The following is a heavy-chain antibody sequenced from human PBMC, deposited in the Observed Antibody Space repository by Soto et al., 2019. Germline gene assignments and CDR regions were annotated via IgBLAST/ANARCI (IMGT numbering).Heavy chain of an antibody. D-gene: IGHD2-2*01. CDR1: GFTFSDYA. Sequence: GGSLRLSCSASGFTFSDYAMHWVRQAPGKGLEYVSTISSNAVSTYYADSVKGRFTISRENSKNTLYLQMSSLRTEDTAVYYCVKVGDVVVPAAPYYYYYGMDVSGQGTTVTVSS. CDR2: ISSNAVST. V-gene: IGHV3-64D*06. CDR3: VKVGDVVVPAAPYYYYYGMDV. J-gene: IGHJ6*02.